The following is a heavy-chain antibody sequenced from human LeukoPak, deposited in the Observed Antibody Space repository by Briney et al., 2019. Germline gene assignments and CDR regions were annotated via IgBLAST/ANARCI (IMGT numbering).Heavy chain of an antibody. D-gene: IGHD4-17*01. J-gene: IGHJ4*02. CDR3: ARRMTTVTE. Sequence: XSXTCXVYXGSFSGYYWSWIRQPPGKGLEWVGEINHSGSANYNPSLKSRITVSVDTSKNQFSLKLSSVTAADTAVYFCARRMTTVTEWGQGTLVTVST. CDR1: XGSFSGYY. V-gene: IGHV4-34*01. CDR2: INHSGSA.